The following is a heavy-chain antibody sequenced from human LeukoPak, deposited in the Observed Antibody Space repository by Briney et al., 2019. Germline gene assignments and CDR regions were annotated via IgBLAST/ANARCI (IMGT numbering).Heavy chain of an antibody. CDR2: ISAYNGNT. Sequence: ASVKVSCEASGFTFSGYYMQWVRQAPGQGLEWMGWISAYNGNTNYAQKLQGRVTMTTDTSTSTAYMELRSLRSDDTAVYYCARGHNNWFDPWGQGTLVTVSS. CDR3: ARGHNNWFDP. J-gene: IGHJ5*02. CDR1: GFTFSGYY. V-gene: IGHV1-18*04.